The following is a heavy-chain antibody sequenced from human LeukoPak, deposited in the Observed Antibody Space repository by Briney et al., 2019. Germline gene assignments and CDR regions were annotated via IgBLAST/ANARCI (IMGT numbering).Heavy chain of an antibody. V-gene: IGHV4-38-2*02. CDR3: ASGYCSGGSCYSVGHAFDI. J-gene: IGHJ3*02. CDR2: IYHSGST. CDR1: GYSISSGYY. D-gene: IGHD2-15*01. Sequence: PSETLSLTCTVSGYSISSGYYWGWIRQPPGKGLEWIGSIYHSGSTYYNPSLKSRVTISVDTSENQFSLKLSSVTAADTAVYYCASGYCSGGSCYSVGHAFDIWGQGTMVTVSS.